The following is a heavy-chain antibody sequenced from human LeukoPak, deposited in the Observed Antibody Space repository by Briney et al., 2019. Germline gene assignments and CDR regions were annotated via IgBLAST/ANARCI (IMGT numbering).Heavy chain of an antibody. J-gene: IGHJ4*02. D-gene: IGHD5-18*01. V-gene: IGHV3-33*01. Sequence: PGRSLRLSCAASGFTFSSYGMHWVRQAPGKGLEWVAVIWYDGSNKYYADSVKGRFTISRDNSKNTLYLQMNSLRAEDTAVYYCARGIGYSYGPQGEFDYWGQGTLVTVSS. CDR1: GFTFSSYG. CDR3: ARGIGYSYGPQGEFDY. CDR2: IWYDGSNK.